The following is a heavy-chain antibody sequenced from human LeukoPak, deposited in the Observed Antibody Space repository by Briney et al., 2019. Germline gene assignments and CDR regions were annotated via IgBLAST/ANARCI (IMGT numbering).Heavy chain of an antibody. Sequence: ASVKVSCKASGYTFTCYGISWVRQAPGQGREWMGWISAYNGNTNYAQKLQGRVTMTTDTSTSTAYMELRSLRSDDTAVYYCAREVPAETYYYYYYMDVWGKGTTVTVSS. CDR3: AREVPAETYYYYYYMDV. V-gene: IGHV1-18*01. D-gene: IGHD2-2*01. CDR1: GYTFTCYG. J-gene: IGHJ6*03. CDR2: ISAYNGNT.